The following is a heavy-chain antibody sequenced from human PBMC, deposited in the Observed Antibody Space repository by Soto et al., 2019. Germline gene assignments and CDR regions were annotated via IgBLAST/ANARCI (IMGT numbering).Heavy chain of an antibody. V-gene: IGHV3-23*01. CDR3: AKGSGGTTSWFDY. CDR2: IGGSGDQI. CDR1: GFTFSSYA. J-gene: IGHJ4*02. D-gene: IGHD2-2*01. Sequence: GGSLRLSCAASGFTFSSYAMTWVRQAPGKGLEWVSGIGGSGDQIFYADSVRGRFTISRDNSKNTLYLQMNSLRAEDTAVYYCAKGSGGTTSWFDYWGQGALVTVSS.